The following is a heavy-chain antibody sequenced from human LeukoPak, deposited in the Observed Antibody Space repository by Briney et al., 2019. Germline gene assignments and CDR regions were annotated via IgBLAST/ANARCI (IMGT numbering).Heavy chain of an antibody. CDR2: IYYSGST. D-gene: IGHD3-10*01. CDR3: ARPYGSGSYFDY. CDR1: GGSISSYY. V-gene: IGHV4-59*08. Sequence: SETLSLTCTVSGGSISSYYWSWIRQPPGKGLEWIGYIYYSGSTNYNPSLKSRVTISVDTSKNQFSLKLSSVTAADTAVYYCARPYGSGSYFDYWGQGTLVTVSS. J-gene: IGHJ4*02.